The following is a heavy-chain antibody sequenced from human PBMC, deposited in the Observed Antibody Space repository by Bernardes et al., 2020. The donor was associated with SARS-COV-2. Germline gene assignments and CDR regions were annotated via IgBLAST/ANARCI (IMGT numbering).Heavy chain of an antibody. CDR3: AKDMDYYYESRGQVGFDH. V-gene: IGHV3-23*01. J-gene: IGHJ4*02. D-gene: IGHD3-22*01. CDR1: GFVFRDYA. Sequence: GGSLRLSCEVFGFVFRDYAMTWVRRPPGKGLECVAVISGSGGTTYYAESVKGRFTVSRDNSKNTLYLQMNGLRADDTAAYYCAKDMDYYYESRGQVGFDHWGQGILVTVSS. CDR2: ISGSGGTT.